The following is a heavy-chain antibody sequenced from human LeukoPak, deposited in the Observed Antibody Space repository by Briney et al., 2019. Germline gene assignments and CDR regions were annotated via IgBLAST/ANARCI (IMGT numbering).Heavy chain of an antibody. J-gene: IGHJ3*02. CDR2: INHSGST. D-gene: IGHD2-21*01. CDR3: ARGQFCGGDCYQSDAFDI. Sequence: PSETLSLTCAVYGGSFSGYYWSWIRQPPGKGLEWIGEINHSGSTNYNPSLKSRVTISVDTSKNQFSLKLSSVTAADTAVYYCARGQFCGGDCYQSDAFDIWGQGTTVTVSS. V-gene: IGHV4-34*01. CDR1: GGSFSGYY.